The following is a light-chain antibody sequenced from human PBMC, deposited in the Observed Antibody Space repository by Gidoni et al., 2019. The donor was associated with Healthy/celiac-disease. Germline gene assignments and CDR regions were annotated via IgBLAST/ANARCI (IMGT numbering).Light chain of an antibody. CDR2: DVS. CDR3: SSYTSSSTVV. V-gene: IGLV2-14*03. J-gene: IGLJ2*01. Sequence: QSALTQPASVSGFPGQSITISCTGTSSDVGGYNYVSWYQQHPGTAPKLMIYDVSNRPSGVSNRFSGSKSGNTASLTISGLQAEDEADYYCSSYTSSSTVVFGGGTKLTVL. CDR1: SSDVGGYNY.